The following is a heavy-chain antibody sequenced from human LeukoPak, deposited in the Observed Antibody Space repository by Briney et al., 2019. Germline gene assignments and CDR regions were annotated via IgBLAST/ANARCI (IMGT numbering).Heavy chain of an antibody. D-gene: IGHD3-22*01. CDR2: ISGSGGST. V-gene: IGHV3-23*01. CDR1: GFTFSSYA. CDR3: AKGGIFYYDTPY. Sequence: GGSLRLSCAASGFTFSSYAMSWVRQAPGKGLEWVSAISGSGGSTYYADSVKGRFTISSDNSKNTLYLQMNSLRAEDTAVYYYAKGGIFYYDTPYWGQGTLVTVSS. J-gene: IGHJ4*02.